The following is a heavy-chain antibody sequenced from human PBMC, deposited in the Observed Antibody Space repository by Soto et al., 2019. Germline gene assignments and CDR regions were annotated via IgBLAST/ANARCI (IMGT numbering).Heavy chain of an antibody. Sequence: GGSLRLSCAASGFTFSSYGMHWVRQAPGKGLEWVAVIWYDGSNKYYADSVKGRFTISRDNSKNTLYLQMNSLRAEDTAVYYCARDREGYCSSTSCYLFDYWGQGTLVTVSS. V-gene: IGHV3-33*01. CDR1: GFTFSSYG. CDR3: ARDREGYCSSTSCYLFDY. J-gene: IGHJ4*02. D-gene: IGHD2-2*01. CDR2: IWYDGSNK.